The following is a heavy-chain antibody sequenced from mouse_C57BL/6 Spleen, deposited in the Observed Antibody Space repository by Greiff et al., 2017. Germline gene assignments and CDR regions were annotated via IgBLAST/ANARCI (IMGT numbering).Heavy chain of an antibody. CDR3: ARDDYFDY. CDR2: IDPSDSYT. CDR1: GYTFTSYW. J-gene: IGHJ2*01. V-gene: IGHV1-50*01. Sequence: VQLQQPGAELVKPGASVKLSCKASGYTFTSYWMQWVKQRPGQGLEWIGEIDPSDSYTNYNQKFKGKATLTVDKSSSTAYMQLSSLTSEDSAVYYCARDDYFDYWGQGTTLTVSS.